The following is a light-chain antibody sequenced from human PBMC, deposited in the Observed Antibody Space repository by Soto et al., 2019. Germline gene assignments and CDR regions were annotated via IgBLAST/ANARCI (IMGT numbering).Light chain of an antibody. CDR1: QSVSSSY. CDR3: QQRTNRPPWT. CDR2: DAS. Sequence: PQAPGTLALSPSERSTRVCMTSQSVSSSYLSWYQQKPGQAPRLGIYDASSRATDIPARFSGSGSGTDFTLTINSLEPEDFAVYYCQQRTNRPPWTFGPGTKVEIK. J-gene: IGKJ1*01. V-gene: IGKV3D-20*02.